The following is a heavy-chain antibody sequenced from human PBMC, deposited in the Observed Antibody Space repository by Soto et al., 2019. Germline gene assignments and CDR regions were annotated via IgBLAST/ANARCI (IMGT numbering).Heavy chain of an antibody. V-gene: IGHV1-69*13. CDR3: AVNYDFWSGSESGYYYYYYGMDV. Sequence: TGEVSCKASGGTFSSYAISWVRQAPGQGLEWMGGIIPIFGTANYAQKFQGRVTITADESTSTAYMELSSLRSEDTAVYYCAVNYDFWSGSESGYYYYYYGMDVWGQGTTVTVSS. CDR2: IIPIFGTA. CDR1: GGTFSSYA. D-gene: IGHD3-3*01. J-gene: IGHJ6*02.